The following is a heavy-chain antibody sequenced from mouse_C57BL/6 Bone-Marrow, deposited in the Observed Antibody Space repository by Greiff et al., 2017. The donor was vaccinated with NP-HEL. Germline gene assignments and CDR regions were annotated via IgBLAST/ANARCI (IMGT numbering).Heavy chain of an antibody. CDR1: GYTFTSYW. Sequence: QVQLQQPGAELVKPGASVKMSCKASGYTFTSYWITWVKQRPGQGLEWIGDIYPGSGSTNYNEKFKSKATLTVDTSSSTAYMQLSSLTSEDSAVYYCAMIYYYGSSYGWYFDVWGTGTTVTVSS. CDR2: IYPGSGST. D-gene: IGHD1-1*01. CDR3: AMIYYYGSSYGWYFDV. J-gene: IGHJ1*03. V-gene: IGHV1-55*01.